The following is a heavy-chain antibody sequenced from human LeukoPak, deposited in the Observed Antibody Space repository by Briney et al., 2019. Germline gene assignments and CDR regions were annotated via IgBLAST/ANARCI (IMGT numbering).Heavy chain of an antibody. D-gene: IGHD3-22*01. Sequence: PGRSLRLSCSASGFPFDDYAMHWVRQAPGKGLEWVSGISWNSGSIGYADSVKGRFTISRDNAKNSLYLQMNSLRAEDTALYYCAKEGMIGVNYWGQGTLVTVSS. CDR3: AKEGMIGVNY. CDR2: ISWNSGSI. J-gene: IGHJ4*02. V-gene: IGHV3-9*01. CDR1: GFPFDDYA.